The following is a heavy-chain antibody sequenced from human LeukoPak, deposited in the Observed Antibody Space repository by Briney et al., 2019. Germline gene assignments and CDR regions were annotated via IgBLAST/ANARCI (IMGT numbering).Heavy chain of an antibody. CDR3: ARVGGSSWTDY. CDR2: IKQDGSEK. J-gene: IGHJ4*02. D-gene: IGHD6-13*01. V-gene: IGHV3-7*01. Sequence: PGGALRLSCAASGFSFSGYWMSWVRQAPGKGLEWVANIKQDGSEKHYGDSVKGRFIISRDNAKSSQYLQMNSLRAEDTAVYYCARVGGSSWTDYWGQGTLVTVSS. CDR1: GFSFSGYW.